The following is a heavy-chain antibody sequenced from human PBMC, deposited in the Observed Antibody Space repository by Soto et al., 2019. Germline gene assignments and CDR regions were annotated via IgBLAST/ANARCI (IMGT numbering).Heavy chain of an antibody. CDR3: ARGRSLKWNWFDP. V-gene: IGHV1-69*10. CDR2: IIPILGTA. D-gene: IGHD2-15*01. Sequence: SVKVSCKASGGTFSSYAISWVRQAPGQGLEWMGGIIPILGTANYAQKFQGRVTLTADKSTSTAYMELSSLRSDDTAVYYCARGRSLKWNWFDPWGQGTLVTVS. CDR1: GGTFSSYA. J-gene: IGHJ5*02.